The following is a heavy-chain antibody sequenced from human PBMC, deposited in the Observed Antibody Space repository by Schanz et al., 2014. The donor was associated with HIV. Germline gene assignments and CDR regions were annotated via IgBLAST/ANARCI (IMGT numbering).Heavy chain of an antibody. J-gene: IGHJ4*02. V-gene: IGHV4-59*01. D-gene: IGHD3-10*01. CDR2: FYDSGST. CDR3: ARVIGGSGSYWPFDY. CDR1: GDSISTYY. Sequence: QVQLQESGPGLLKPSETLSLTCTVSGDSISTYYWSWIRQAPGKGLEWIGYFYDSGSTNYNPSLKSRVTISGDTSKNQFYLKLRSVTATDTAVYYCARVIGGSGSYWPFDYWGQRALVTVSS.